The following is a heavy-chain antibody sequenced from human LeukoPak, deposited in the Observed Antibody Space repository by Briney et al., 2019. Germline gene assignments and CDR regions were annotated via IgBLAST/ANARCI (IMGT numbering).Heavy chain of an antibody. D-gene: IGHD3-22*01. Sequence: ASVKVSCKVSGYTFTDYYMHWVQQAPGKGLEWMGLVDPEDGETIYAEKFQGRVTITADTSTDTAYMELSSLRPEDTAVYYCATEDYYDSSGYYDYWGQGTLITVSS. J-gene: IGHJ4*02. V-gene: IGHV1-69-2*01. CDR1: GYTFTDYY. CDR3: ATEDYYDSSGYYDY. CDR2: VDPEDGET.